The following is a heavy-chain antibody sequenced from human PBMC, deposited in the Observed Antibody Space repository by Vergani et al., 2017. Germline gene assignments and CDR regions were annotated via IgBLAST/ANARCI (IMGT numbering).Heavy chain of an antibody. Sequence: DVDLVESGGGFVQPGGSRRLSCAASGFSFRTFSMFWVRQPPGKGLAWVSKISPDGRTTEYADSVRGRFTISRVNAKNSLYLQMNSLRAEDTALYYCVKDIAASGNYWYFDLWGRGTLVTVSS. D-gene: IGHD6-13*01. CDR1: GFSFRTFS. V-gene: IGHV3-74*03. J-gene: IGHJ2*01. CDR3: VKDIAASGNYWYFDL. CDR2: ISPDGRTT.